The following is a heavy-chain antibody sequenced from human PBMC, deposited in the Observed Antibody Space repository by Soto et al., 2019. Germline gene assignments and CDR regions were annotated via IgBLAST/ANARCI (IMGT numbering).Heavy chain of an antibody. CDR3: ASSIAVAGLLDY. V-gene: IGHV4-30-2*01. D-gene: IGHD6-19*01. Sequence: TLCLTCSVSGGSISSGGYSWSWIRQPPGKGLEWIGYIYHSGSTYYNPSLKSRVTISVDRSKNQFSLKLSSVTAADTAVYYCASSIAVAGLLDYWGQGTLVTVYS. CDR2: IYHSGST. J-gene: IGHJ4*02. CDR1: GGSISSGGYS.